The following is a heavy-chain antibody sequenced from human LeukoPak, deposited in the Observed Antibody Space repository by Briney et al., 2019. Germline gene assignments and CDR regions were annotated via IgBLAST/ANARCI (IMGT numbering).Heavy chain of an antibody. D-gene: IGHD2-2*01. Sequence: GGSLRLSCAASAFTFSSYAMSWVRQAPGKGLEWVSTNGGSGGRTYYADSVKGRFTSSRDRSENTLYLQMNSLRAEDTAVYYCAKDNDVVPAATSAPDYWGQGTLVTVSS. CDR2: NGGSGGRT. J-gene: IGHJ4*02. CDR1: AFTFSSYA. V-gene: IGHV3-23*01. CDR3: AKDNDVVPAATSAPDY.